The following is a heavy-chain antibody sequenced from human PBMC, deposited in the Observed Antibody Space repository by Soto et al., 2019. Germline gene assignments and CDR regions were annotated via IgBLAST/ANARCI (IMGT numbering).Heavy chain of an antibody. J-gene: IGHJ4*02. CDR3: ARHQTGYSSGWTYDFDY. CDR1: GGSISSSSYY. Sequence: SETQSVTCTVAGGSISSSSYYWGWIRQPPGKGLEWIGSIYYSGSTYYNPSLKSRVTISVDTSKNQFSLKLSSVTAADTAVYYCARHQTGYSSGWTYDFDYWGQGTLVTVSS. V-gene: IGHV4-39*01. CDR2: IYYSGST. D-gene: IGHD6-19*01.